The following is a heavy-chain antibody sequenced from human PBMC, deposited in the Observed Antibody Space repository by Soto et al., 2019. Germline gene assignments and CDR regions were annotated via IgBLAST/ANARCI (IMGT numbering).Heavy chain of an antibody. V-gene: IGHV1-18*01. CDR2: ISAYNGNT. Sequence: ASVKVSCKASGYTFTSYGISWVRQAPGQGLEWMGWISAYNGNTNYAQKLQGRVTMTTDTSTSTAYMELRSLRSDDTAVYYCARGIAVADYYYYYYMGVWGKGTTVTVSS. J-gene: IGHJ6*03. D-gene: IGHD6-19*01. CDR3: ARGIAVADYYYYYYMGV. CDR1: GYTFTSYG.